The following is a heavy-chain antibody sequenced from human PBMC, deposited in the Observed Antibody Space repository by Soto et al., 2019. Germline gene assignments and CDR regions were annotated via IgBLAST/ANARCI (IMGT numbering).Heavy chain of an antibody. CDR2: IYYTGSA. CDR1: SCSISSADYY. V-gene: IGHV4-30-4*01. J-gene: IGHJ5*02. D-gene: IGHD1-26*01. CDR3: ASGGSSNWFDP. Sequence: SETLSLTCTFSSCSISSADYYLSWIRQPPGKGLEWIGYIYYTGSAYYNPSLKSRVTMSVDTSKNQFSLKVTSVTAADTAVYYCASGGSSNWFDPWGQGTLVTVSS.